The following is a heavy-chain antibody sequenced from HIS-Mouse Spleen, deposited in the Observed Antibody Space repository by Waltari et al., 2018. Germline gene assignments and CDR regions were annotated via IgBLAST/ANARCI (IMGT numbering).Heavy chain of an antibody. CDR2: IDWDDDK. V-gene: IGHV2-70*15. CDR1: GFSLRTSGMC. J-gene: IGHJ4*02. Sequence: QVTLRESGPALVKPTQTLTLTCTFSGFSLRTSGMCVSWIRQPPGKALEWLERIDWDDDKYYSTSLKTRLTISKDTSKNQVVLTMTNMDPVDTATYYCARIAEGYSSGWYAFDYWGQGTLVTVSS. CDR3: ARIAEGYSSGWYAFDY. D-gene: IGHD6-19*01.